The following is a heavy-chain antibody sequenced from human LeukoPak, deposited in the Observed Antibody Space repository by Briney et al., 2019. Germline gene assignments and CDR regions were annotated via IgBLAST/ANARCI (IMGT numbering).Heavy chain of an antibody. D-gene: IGHD5-24*01. J-gene: IGHJ4*02. Sequence: GGSLRLSCAASGFSFSSYAMSWVRQAPGKGLEWVPGISGSGGSTYYADSVKGRFTISRDNSKNTLYLQMNSLRAEDTAVYSCAKETDYNYIYYFDYWGQGTLVTVSS. V-gene: IGHV3-23*01. CDR1: GFSFSSYA. CDR2: ISGSGGST. CDR3: AKETDYNYIYYFDY.